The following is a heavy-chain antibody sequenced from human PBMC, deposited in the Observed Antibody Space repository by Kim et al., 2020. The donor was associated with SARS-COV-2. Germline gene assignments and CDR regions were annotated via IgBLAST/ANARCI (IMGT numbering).Heavy chain of an antibody. CDR1: GDSFRNYY. Sequence: SETLSHTCSVSGDSFRNYYWHWIRQPPGKGLEWIAYIHHSGNTDYTPSLKSRVTISVDTSKSQFSLKLTSVTAADTAVYYCARVPSTPGYSYGAFDIWGRGTMVTVSS. CDR3: ARVPSTPGYSYGAFDI. D-gene: IGHD1-1*01. J-gene: IGHJ3*02. V-gene: IGHV4-59*01. CDR2: IHHSGNT.